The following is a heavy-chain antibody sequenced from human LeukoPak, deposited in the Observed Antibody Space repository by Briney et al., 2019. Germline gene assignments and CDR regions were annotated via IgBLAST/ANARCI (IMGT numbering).Heavy chain of an antibody. CDR3: ARGERYYDILTGYYNYYYMDV. J-gene: IGHJ6*03. V-gene: IGHV4-59*12. CDR1: GGSIRSYY. Sequence: PSETLSLTCTVSGGSIRSYYWSWIRQPPGKGLEWIAYIYYSGSTNYNPSLKSRVTISVDTSKNQFSLKLSSVTAADTAVYYCARGERYYDILTGYYNYYYMDVWGKGTTVTVSS. D-gene: IGHD3-9*01. CDR2: IYYSGST.